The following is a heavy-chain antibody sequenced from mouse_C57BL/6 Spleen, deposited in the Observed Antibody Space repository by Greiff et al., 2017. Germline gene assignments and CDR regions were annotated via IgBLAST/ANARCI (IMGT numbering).Heavy chain of an antibody. Sequence: EVQLVESGGGLVKPGGSLKLSCAASGFTFSSYAMSWVRQTPEQRLEWVATISDGGSYTYYPDNVKGRFTLSRDNAKNNLYLQMSHLKSEDTAMYYCGSDGGGYYGYWGQGTTLTVSS. CDR1: GFTFSSYA. D-gene: IGHD1-1*01. V-gene: IGHV5-4*01. J-gene: IGHJ2*01. CDR3: GSDGGGYYGY. CDR2: ISDGGSYT.